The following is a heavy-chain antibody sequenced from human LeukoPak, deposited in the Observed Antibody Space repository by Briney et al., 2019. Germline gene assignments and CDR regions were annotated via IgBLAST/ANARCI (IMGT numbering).Heavy chain of an antibody. CDR2: IIPIFGTA. D-gene: IGHD6-13*01. CDR1: GGTFSSYA. CDR3: ARGAYSNNWYLYNWIDP. J-gene: IGHJ5*02. V-gene: IGHV1-69*05. Sequence: GASVKVSCKASGGTFSSYAISWVRQAPGQGLEWMGGIIPIFGTANYAQKLQGRVTMTTDTSTSTAYMEVRSLRSDDTAVYFCARGAYSNNWYLYNWIDPWGQGTLVTVSS.